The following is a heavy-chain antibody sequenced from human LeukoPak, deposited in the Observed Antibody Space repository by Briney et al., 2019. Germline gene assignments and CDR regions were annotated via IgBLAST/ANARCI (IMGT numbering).Heavy chain of an antibody. CDR2: ISSSSSTI. CDR1: GFTFSSYA. D-gene: IGHD1-14*01. CDR3: ARGRTLGGMDV. V-gene: IGHV3-48*04. Sequence: GGSLRLSCAASGFTFSSYAMNWVRQAPGKGLEWVSYISSSSSTIYYADSVKGRFTISRDNAKNSLYLQMNSLRAEDTAVYYCARGRTLGGMDVWGQGTTVTVSS. J-gene: IGHJ6*02.